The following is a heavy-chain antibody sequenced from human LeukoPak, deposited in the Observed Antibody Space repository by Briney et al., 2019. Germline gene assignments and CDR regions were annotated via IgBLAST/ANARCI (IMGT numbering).Heavy chain of an antibody. J-gene: IGHJ4*02. Sequence: AETLSLTCTVSGASINSYYWTWIRQPPGKGPEYIGYIYYSGSTKYNPSLQSRVTISGDTSKKQVSLNLSSVTAADTAVYYCARDPQGPGSYHNLWGQGMLVTVSS. D-gene: IGHD3-10*01. CDR1: GASINSYY. CDR3: ARDPQGPGSYHNL. V-gene: IGHV4-59*01. CDR2: IYYSGST.